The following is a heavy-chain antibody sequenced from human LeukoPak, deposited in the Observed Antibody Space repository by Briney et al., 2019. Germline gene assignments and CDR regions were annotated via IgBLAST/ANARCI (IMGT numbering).Heavy chain of an antibody. CDR1: GFNFGGYS. Sequence: GGSLRLSCAASGFNFGGYSMNWVRQAAGKGLECVSYLGPSSNAIHYADSVQGRFTISRDNAKNSLYMQMNSLRDEDTAVYYCARAAYSSGPDYWGQGTLVTVSS. V-gene: IGHV3-48*02. D-gene: IGHD6-25*01. CDR2: LGPSSNAI. J-gene: IGHJ4*02. CDR3: ARAAYSSGPDY.